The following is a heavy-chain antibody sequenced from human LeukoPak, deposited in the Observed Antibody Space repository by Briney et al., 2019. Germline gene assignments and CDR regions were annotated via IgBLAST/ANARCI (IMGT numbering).Heavy chain of an antibody. J-gene: IGHJ4*02. D-gene: IGHD3-10*01. CDR1: GFTFTSYW. CDR3: ARLLAPYGITMVRGDFDY. V-gene: IGHV5-51*01. CDR2: IYPGDSDT. Sequence: GESLKISCKASGFTFTSYWIGWVGQMPGKGLEWMGIIYPGDSDTRYSPSFQGQVTISADKSISTAYLQWSSLKASDTAMYYCARLLAPYGITMVRGDFDYWGQGTLVTVSS.